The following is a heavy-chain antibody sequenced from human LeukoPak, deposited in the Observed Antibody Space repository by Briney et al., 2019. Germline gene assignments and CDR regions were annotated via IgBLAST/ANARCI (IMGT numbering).Heavy chain of an antibody. Sequence: ASVKVSCKASGYTFTSYAMNWVRQAPGQGLEWMGWINTNTGNPTYAQGFTGRFVFSLDTSVSTAYLQISSLKAEDTAVYYCARGPVEGHTFDFWSGYYIGYYYYMDVWGKGTTVTVSS. D-gene: IGHD3-3*01. CDR3: ARGPVEGHTFDFWSGYYIGYYYYMDV. CDR2: INTNTGNP. V-gene: IGHV7-4-1*02. J-gene: IGHJ6*03. CDR1: GYTFTSYA.